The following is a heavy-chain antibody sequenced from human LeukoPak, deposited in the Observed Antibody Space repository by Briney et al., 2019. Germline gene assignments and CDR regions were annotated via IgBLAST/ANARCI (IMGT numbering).Heavy chain of an antibody. CDR1: GGSMNNYY. V-gene: IGHV4-59*08. J-gene: IGHJ4*02. CDR3: ARHPFSAPFDY. Sequence: TSETLSLTCIVSGGSMNNYYWSWFRQPPGKRLEWIAYVYQTGDTRYNPSLKSRVSISLDMSKNQFSLKVSSVTATDTAVYYCARHPFSAPFDYWGQGILVTVSS. CDR2: VYQTGDT. D-gene: IGHD6-19*01.